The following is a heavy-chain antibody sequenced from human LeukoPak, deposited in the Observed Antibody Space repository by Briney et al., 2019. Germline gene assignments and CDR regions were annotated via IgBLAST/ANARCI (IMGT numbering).Heavy chain of an antibody. CDR1: GFSFSTNP. V-gene: IGHV3-23*01. D-gene: IGHD3-3*02. J-gene: IGHJ3*02. CDR2: ISPDKT. Sequence: PGGSLRLSCAASGFSFSTNPMSWVRQAPGKGLEWVSAISPDKTYYADSVKSRLTISRDNYKNTVDLHMNSPRAEDTAIYYCVKEHVDRAFTRSFEIWGQGIVVTVSS. CDR3: VKEHVDRAFTRSFEI.